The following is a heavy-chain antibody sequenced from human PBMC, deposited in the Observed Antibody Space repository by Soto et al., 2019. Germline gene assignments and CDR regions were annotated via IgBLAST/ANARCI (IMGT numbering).Heavy chain of an antibody. CDR1: GGSISRYY. CDR3: ARAALYNWNDVSWFDP. J-gene: IGHJ5*02. V-gene: IGHV4-59*01. D-gene: IGHD1-1*01. Sequence: PSETLSLTCPVSGGSISRYYWSWIRQPPGKGLEWIGYIYYSGSTNYNPSLKSRVTISVDTSKNQFSLKLSSVTAADTAVYYCARAALYNWNDVSWFDPWGQGTLVTVSS. CDR2: IYYSGST.